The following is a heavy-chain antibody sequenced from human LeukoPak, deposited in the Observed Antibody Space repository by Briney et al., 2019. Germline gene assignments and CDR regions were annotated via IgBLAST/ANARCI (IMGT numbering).Heavy chain of an antibody. V-gene: IGHV3-21*01. D-gene: IGHD2-2*01. CDR1: GFTFSSYS. CDR3: ARVRADIVVVPAANHYYYMDV. J-gene: IGHJ6*03. CDR2: ISSSSSYI. Sequence: GGSLRLSCAASGFTFSSYSMNWVRQAPGKGLEWVSSISSSSSYIYYADSVKGRFTISRDNAKNSLYLQMNSLRDEDTAVYYCARVRADIVVVPAANHYYYMDVWGKGTTVTVSS.